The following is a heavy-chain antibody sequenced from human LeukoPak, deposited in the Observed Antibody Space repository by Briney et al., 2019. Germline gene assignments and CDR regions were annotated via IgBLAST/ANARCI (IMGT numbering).Heavy chain of an antibody. J-gene: IGHJ4*02. CDR3: AREVASGGGYYVY. V-gene: IGHV3-21*01. CDR2: ISSSSSDI. CDR1: GFTFNIYS. Sequence: PGGSLRLSCAASGFTFNIYSMNWVRQAPGKGLEWVSSISSSSSDIDYADSVKGRFTISRDNAKNSLYLQMNSLRAEDTAVYYCAREVASGGGYYVYWGQGTLVTVSS. D-gene: IGHD3-3*01.